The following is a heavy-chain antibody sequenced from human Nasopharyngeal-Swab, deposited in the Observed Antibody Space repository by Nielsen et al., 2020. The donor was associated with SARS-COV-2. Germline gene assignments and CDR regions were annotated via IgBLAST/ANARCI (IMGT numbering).Heavy chain of an antibody. J-gene: IGHJ4*02. D-gene: IGHD2-8*02. V-gene: IGHV3-30*18. CDR2: ISFAGSNK. CDR1: EFPFSTYG. CDR3: AKLGIELDGNYFDY. Sequence: GGSLRLSCAASEFPFSTYGMDWVRLAPAKGLGWVAVISFAGSNKYYADSVKGRFTISRDNSKNTLYLQMTSLRADDTAVYYFAKLGIELDGNYFDYWGQGTLVTVSS.